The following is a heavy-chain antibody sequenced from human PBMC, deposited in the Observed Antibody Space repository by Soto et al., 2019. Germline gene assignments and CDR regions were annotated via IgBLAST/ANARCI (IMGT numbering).Heavy chain of an antibody. V-gene: IGHV3-33*01. Sequence: GSLRLSCAASGFTFSSYGMHWVRQAPGKGLEWVAVIWYDGSNKYYADSVKGRFTISRDNSKNTLYLQMNSLRAEDTAVYYCERDSLINMIVVGAFDIWGQGTMVTVSS. CDR1: GFTFSSYG. CDR3: ERDSLINMIVVGAFDI. CDR2: IWYDGSNK. D-gene: IGHD3-22*01. J-gene: IGHJ3*02.